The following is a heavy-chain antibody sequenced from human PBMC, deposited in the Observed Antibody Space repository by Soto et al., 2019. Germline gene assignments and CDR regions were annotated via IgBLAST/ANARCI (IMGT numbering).Heavy chain of an antibody. D-gene: IGHD3-3*01. J-gene: IGHJ5*02. CDR3: AKVNGDYDFWSGYNNWFAP. V-gene: IGHV3-23*01. Sequence: GGSLRLSCAASGFTFSSYAMSWVRQAPGKGLEWVSAISGSGGSTYYADSVKGRFTISRDNSKNTLYLQMNSLRAEDTAVYYCAKVNGDYDFWSGYNNWFAPWGQGT. CDR1: GFTFSSYA. CDR2: ISGSGGST.